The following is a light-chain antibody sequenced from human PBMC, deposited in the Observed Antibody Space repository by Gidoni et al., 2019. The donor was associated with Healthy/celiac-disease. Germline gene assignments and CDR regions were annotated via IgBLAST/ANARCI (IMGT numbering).Light chain of an antibody. V-gene: IGKV1-39*01. CDR1: QSISSY. CDR3: QQSYPPPRS. CDR2: AAS. J-gene: IGKJ1*01. Sequence: DIQMTQSPSSLSASVGDRVTITCRASQSISSYLNWYQQKPGKAPKLLIYAASSLQSGVPSRFSGSGSGTDFTLTISSLQPEDFATYYCQQSYPPPRSFGQGTKVEIK.